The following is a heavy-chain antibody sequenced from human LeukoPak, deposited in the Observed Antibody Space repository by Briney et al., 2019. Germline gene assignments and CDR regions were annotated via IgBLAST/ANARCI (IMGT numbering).Heavy chain of an antibody. CDR2: ISGTGGGST. V-gene: IGHV3-23*01. CDR1: GFTFSSYG. D-gene: IGHD3-9*01. J-gene: IGHJ4*02. Sequence: GGSLRLSCAASGFTFSSYGMNWVRQAPGKGLEWVSFISGTGGGSTYYADSVKGRFTISRDNSKSTLYLQMNSLRAEDTAVYYCARGRDILTIGYWGQGTLVTVSS. CDR3: ARGRDILTIGY.